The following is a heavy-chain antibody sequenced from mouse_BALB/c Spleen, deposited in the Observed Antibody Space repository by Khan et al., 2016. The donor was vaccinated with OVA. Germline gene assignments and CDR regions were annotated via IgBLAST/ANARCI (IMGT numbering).Heavy chain of an antibody. V-gene: IGHV1-20*02. CDR1: GYSFTGYF. CDR3: TRSYRSDFDY. D-gene: IGHD1-1*01. CDR2: INPHIGET. Sequence: VQLKQSGPELVRPGASVKISCKASGYSFTGYFMNWVMQSHGKSLEWIGRINPHIGETFYNQRFKDKATLTVDESSSTGHMELRSLASEDSAVYYCTRSYRSDFDYWGQGTTLTVSS. J-gene: IGHJ2*01.